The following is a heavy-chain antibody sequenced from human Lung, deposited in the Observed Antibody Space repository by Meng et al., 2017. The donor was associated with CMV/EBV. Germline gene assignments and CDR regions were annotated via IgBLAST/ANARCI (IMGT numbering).Heavy chain of an antibody. J-gene: IGHJ6*02. V-gene: IGHV3-13*01. CDR1: GFTLSRYD. D-gene: IGHD1-26*01. CDR2: IGSRGDT. CDR3: GRKIPVSGMDV. Sequence: GGSXRLSCAASGFTLSRYDIHWARQATGKGLERVSGIGSRGDTHYADSVKGRFTISRENAKNSVYLQVNSVRAGDTAVYYCGRKIPVSGMDVWGQGTTVTVSS.